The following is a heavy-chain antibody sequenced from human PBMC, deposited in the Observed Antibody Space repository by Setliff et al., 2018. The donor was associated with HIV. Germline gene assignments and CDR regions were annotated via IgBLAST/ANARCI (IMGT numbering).Heavy chain of an antibody. CDR1: GGSISSYY. J-gene: IGHJ6*03. D-gene: IGHD1-7*01. CDR2: IYYSGST. V-gene: IGHV4-59*01. CDR3: ARGDGTKYYYYYYMDV. Sequence: SETLSLTCTVSGGSISSYYWSWIRQPPGKGLEWIGYIYYSGSTNYNPSLKSRVTISVDTSRNHFSLKLISVTAADTAVYYCARGDGTKYYYYYYMDVWGKGTTVTVSS.